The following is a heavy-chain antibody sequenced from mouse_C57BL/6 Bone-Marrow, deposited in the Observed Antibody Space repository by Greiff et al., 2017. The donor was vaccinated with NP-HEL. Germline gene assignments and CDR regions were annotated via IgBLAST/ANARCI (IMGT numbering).Heavy chain of an antibody. Sequence: VQLQQSGPELVKPGASVKISCKASGYTFTDYYMNWVKQSHGKSLEWIGDINPNNGGTSYNQKFKGKATLTVDKSSSTAYMELRSLTSEDSAVYYCASMVTTGPYWYFDVWGTGTTVTVSS. CDR3: ASMVTTGPYWYFDV. CDR1: GYTFTDYY. V-gene: IGHV1-26*01. D-gene: IGHD2-2*01. J-gene: IGHJ1*03. CDR2: INPNNGGT.